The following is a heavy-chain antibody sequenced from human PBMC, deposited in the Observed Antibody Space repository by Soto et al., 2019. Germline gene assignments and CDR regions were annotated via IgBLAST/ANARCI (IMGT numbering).Heavy chain of an antibody. CDR2: ISLSGSQI. Sequence: EVQLVESGGGLVKPGGSVRLSCVASGLMYSSYSMSWVRQAPGKGLEWVAFISLSGSQINYAASLEGRFTIYRDNAKNSLYLQMNTVRVEDTAIYYCARVISCGGGTCSSVHQYYGMDVWGPGTTVTVSS. CDR3: ARVISCGGGTCSSVHQYYGMDV. J-gene: IGHJ6*02. D-gene: IGHD2-21*01. CDR1: GLMYSSYS. V-gene: IGHV3-21*01.